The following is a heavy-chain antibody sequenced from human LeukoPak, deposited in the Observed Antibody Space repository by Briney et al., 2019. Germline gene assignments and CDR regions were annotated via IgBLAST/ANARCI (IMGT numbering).Heavy chain of an antibody. CDR1: GFTFSSYE. CDR2: ISSSVSTI. D-gene: IGHD5-12*01. J-gene: IGHJ6*03. Sequence: GGSLRLSCAASGFTFSSYEMNWVRQAPGEGLEWDSYISSSVSTIYYADSVKGRFTISRDNAKNSLYLQMNSLRAEDTAVYYCARAGVISGYDWWGDYYYYYMDVWGIGTTVTVSS. V-gene: IGHV3-48*03. CDR3: ARAGVISGYDWWGDYYYYYMDV.